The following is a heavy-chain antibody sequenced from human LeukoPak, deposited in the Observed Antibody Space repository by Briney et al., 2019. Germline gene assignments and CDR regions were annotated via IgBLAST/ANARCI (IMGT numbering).Heavy chain of an antibody. CDR3: ARPGSSTQAEHWYFDL. CDR2: IGTAGDT. CDR1: GFTFSDYD. Sequence: GGSLRLSCEASGFTFSDYDMHWVRQGPGKDLEWVSGIGTAGDTYYADSVKGRFAISREDGENSLYLQMNSLRAGDTAVYYCARPGSSTQAEHWYFDLWGRGTLVAVS. V-gene: IGHV3-13*01. J-gene: IGHJ2*01. D-gene: IGHD3-10*01.